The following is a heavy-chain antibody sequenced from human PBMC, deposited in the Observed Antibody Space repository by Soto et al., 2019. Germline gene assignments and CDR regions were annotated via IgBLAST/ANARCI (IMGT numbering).Heavy chain of an antibody. D-gene: IGHD5-12*01. CDR2: IYSGGST. Sequence: EVQLVETGGGLIQPGGSLRLSCAASGFTVSSNYMSWVRQAPGKGLEWVSVIYSGGSTYYADSVKGRSTISRDNSKNPLYLQMNSLRAEDTGVYYCARDPGAGYGYDYWGQGTLVTVSS. CDR1: GFTVSSNY. J-gene: IGHJ4*02. V-gene: IGHV3-53*02. CDR3: ARDPGAGYGYDY.